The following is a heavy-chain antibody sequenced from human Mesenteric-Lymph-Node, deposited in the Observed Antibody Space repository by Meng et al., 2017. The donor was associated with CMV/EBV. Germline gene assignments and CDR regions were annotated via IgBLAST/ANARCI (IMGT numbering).Heavy chain of an antibody. CDR1: GYTFTSYA. D-gene: IGHD3-16*01. V-gene: IGHV7-4-1*02. CDR2: INTNTGNP. J-gene: IGHJ4*02. CDR3: ASGWGTGPLDY. Sequence: SCKASGYTFTSYAMNWVRQAPGQGLEWMGWINTNTGNPTYAQGFTGRFVFSFDTSVSTTYLQISSLKTEDTAVYYCASGWGTGPLDYWGQGTLVTVSS.